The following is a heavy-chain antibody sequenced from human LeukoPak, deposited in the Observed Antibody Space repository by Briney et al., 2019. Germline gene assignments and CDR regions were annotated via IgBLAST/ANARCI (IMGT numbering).Heavy chain of an antibody. D-gene: IGHD2-15*01. Sequence: GESLKISCKGSGYSFTSYWIGWVRQMPGKGLEWMGIIYPGDSDTRYSPSFQGQVTISADRSVDTAYLQWSSLKASDSAIYFCARHSCSGGSCYSGYSYYYYNMDVWGQGTTVTVSS. V-gene: IGHV5-51*01. CDR3: ARHSCSGGSCYSGYSYYYYNMDV. CDR1: GYSFTSYW. CDR2: IYPGDSDT. J-gene: IGHJ6*02.